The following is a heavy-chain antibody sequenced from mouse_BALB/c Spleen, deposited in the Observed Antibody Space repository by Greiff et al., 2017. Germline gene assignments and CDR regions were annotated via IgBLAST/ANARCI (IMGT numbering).Heavy chain of an antibody. CDR1: GFNIKDTY. V-gene: IGHV14-3*02. J-gene: IGHJ3*01. D-gene: IGHD2-1*01. CDR3: DPNYRARPHH. CDR2: IDPANGNT. Sequence: VQLQQSGAELVKPGASVKLSCTASGFNIKDTYMHWVKQRPEQGLEWIGRIDPANGNTKYDPKFQGKATIAADTSSNTAYLQLSSLTSEDTAVYYCDPNYRARPHHWGQGTLVTVSA.